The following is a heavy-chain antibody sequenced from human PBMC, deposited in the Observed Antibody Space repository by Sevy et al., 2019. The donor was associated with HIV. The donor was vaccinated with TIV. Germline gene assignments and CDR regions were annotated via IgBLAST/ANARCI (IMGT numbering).Heavy chain of an antibody. CDR3: ARALADWGSFHYSS. CDR2: IKQDGTDK. D-gene: IGHD3-16*02. J-gene: IGHJ4*02. Sequence: GWSLRLSCAASGFTFATYWMTWVRQAPGKGLEWVAYIKQDGTDKYYVDSVRGRFAISRDNAKNSLYLHMSGLRAEDTAVYYCARALADWGSFHYSSWGRGTLVTVSS. V-gene: IGHV3-7*01. CDR1: GFTFATYW.